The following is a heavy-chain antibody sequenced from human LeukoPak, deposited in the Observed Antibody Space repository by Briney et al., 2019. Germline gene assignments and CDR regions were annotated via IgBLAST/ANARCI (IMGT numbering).Heavy chain of an antibody. CDR1: GYTFTNYG. CDR2: ISPYNGNT. D-gene: IGHD4-17*01. V-gene: IGHV1-18*01. CDR3: ATEGGWQPTDYGDHVY. J-gene: IGHJ4*02. Sequence: ASVKVSCKASGYTFTNYGITWVRQAPGQGLEWMGWISPYNGNTNYAQKFQGRVTMTTDTSTSTAYMELRNLEPDDTALYYCATEGGWQPTDYGDHVYWGQGTLVTVSS.